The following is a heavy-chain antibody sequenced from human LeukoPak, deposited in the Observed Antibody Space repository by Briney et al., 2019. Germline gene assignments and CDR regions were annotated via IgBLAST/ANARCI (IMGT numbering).Heavy chain of an antibody. Sequence: TSETLSLTCSVSGDSISSHHWSWIRQPAGKGLEWIGRIYPSGNTNYNPSLKSRVTMSVDTSKNQFSLNLSSVTAADTAVYYCARRDGDFWGQGTLVTVSS. CDR2: IYPSGNT. J-gene: IGHJ4*02. V-gene: IGHV4-4*07. CDR1: GDSISSHH. CDR3: ARRDGDF. D-gene: IGHD7-27*01.